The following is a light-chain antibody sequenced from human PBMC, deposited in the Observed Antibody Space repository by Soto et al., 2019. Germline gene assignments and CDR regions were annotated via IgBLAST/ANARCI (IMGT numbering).Light chain of an antibody. V-gene: IGKV1-5*03. CDR2: QAS. CDR3: QQYDNYST. J-gene: IGKJ4*01. CDR1: QSVSSW. Sequence: DIQMTQSPSTLSASVGDRVTITCRASQSVSSWLAWYQQKPGKAPKLLIYQASSLESGAPSRFSGSGSGTEFTLTISSLQPDDFATYYCQQYDNYSTFGGGTKVEIK.